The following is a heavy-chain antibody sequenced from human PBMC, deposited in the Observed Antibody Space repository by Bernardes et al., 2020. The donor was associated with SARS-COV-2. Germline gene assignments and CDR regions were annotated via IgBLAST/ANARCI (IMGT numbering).Heavy chain of an antibody. CDR1: GLTIGDYY. CDR2: ITTSSYT. Sequence: LRLSCAVSGLTIGDYYMSWIRQAPGRGLEWVSYITTSSYTNYADSVRGRFTVSRDNAKNSLNLQMNSLRAEDTAVYYCAIEGASNVFDMWGQGTMVNVSS. D-gene: IGHD6-6*01. CDR3: AIEGASNVFDM. V-gene: IGHV3-11*06. J-gene: IGHJ3*02.